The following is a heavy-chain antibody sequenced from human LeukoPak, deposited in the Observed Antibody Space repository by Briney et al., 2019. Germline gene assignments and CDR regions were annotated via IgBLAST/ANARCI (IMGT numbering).Heavy chain of an antibody. D-gene: IGHD1-1*01. J-gene: IGHJ6*02. V-gene: IGHV3-7*01. Sequence: GGSLRLSCAASGFTFSSYWMSWVRQAPGKGLEWVANIKQDGSEKYYVDSVKGRFTISRDNAKNSLYLQMNGLRGEDTAVYYCARNWNPARYYYNAMDVWGQGTAVTVSS. CDR3: ARNWNPARYYYNAMDV. CDR2: IKQDGSEK. CDR1: GFTFSSYW.